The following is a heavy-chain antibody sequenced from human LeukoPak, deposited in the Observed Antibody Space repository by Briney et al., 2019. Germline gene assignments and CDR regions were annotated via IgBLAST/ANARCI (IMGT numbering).Heavy chain of an antibody. CDR1: GFIFSDYS. D-gene: IGHD3-10*01. V-gene: IGHV3-21*01. CDR2: ISISNSYI. Sequence: GGSLRLSCAASGFIFSDYSMTWVRQAPGKGLEWVSSISISNSYIYYGDSVKGRLTISRDNAKNSLYLQMNSLRAEDTAVYYCARGSTAYGSGSYFDYWGQGTLVTVSS. J-gene: IGHJ4*02. CDR3: ARGSTAYGSGSYFDY.